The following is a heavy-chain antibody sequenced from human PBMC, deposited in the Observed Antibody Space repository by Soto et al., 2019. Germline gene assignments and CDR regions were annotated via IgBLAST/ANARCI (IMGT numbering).Heavy chain of an antibody. CDR2: VNPNSGNT. J-gene: IGHJ5*01. CDR1: GYTFTSYD. D-gene: IGHD5-12*01. CDR3: ASGYRGYSAYDVP. Sequence: ASVKVSCKASGYTFTSYDINWVRQATGQGPEWMGWVNPNSGNTGYAQNFQGRVTMTRDASISTAYMELNSLTSEDTAVYYCASGYRGYSAYDVPWGQGTLVTVS. V-gene: IGHV1-8*01.